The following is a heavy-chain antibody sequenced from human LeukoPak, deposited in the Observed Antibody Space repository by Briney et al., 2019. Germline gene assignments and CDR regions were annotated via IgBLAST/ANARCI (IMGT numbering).Heavy chain of an antibody. CDR3: ARDRVMVRGVIGYSYHDNWFDP. CDR2: IYTSGST. Sequence: SETLSLTCTVSGGSISSGSYYWSWIRQPAGKGLEWIGRIYTSGSTNYNPSLRSRVTISVDTSKNQFSLKLSSVTAADTAVYYCARDRVMVRGVIGYSYHDNWFDPWGQGTLVTVSS. CDR1: GGSISSGSYY. D-gene: IGHD3-10*01. J-gene: IGHJ5*02. V-gene: IGHV4-61*02.